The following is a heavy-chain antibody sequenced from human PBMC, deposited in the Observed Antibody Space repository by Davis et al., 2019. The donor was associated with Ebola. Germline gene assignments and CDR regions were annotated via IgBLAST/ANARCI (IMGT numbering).Heavy chain of an antibody. CDR3: VTVVASTRVEY. V-gene: IGHV4-39*01. J-gene: IGHJ4*02. Sequence: PSGTLSLTCTVSGGSISGSSYFWGWIRQPPGKGPEWIVSMQSVEETYYNPSLKSRVLMSIDASKNQFSLKLKSVTAADTALYYCVTVVASTRVEYWGRGTLVTVSS. D-gene: IGHD2-2*01. CDR1: GGSISGSSYF. CDR2: MQSVEET.